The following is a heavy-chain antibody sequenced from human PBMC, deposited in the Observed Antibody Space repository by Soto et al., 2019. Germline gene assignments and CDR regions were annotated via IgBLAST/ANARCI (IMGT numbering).Heavy chain of an antibody. D-gene: IGHD1-26*01. J-gene: IGHJ5*02. Sequence: GGSLRLSCAASGFTFSSYAMHWVRQAPGKGLEWVAVISYDGSNKYYADSVKGRFTISRDNSKNTLYLQMNSLRAEDTAVYYCARDSYSGSYYPWGQGTLVTVSS. CDR1: GFTFSSYA. V-gene: IGHV3-30-3*01. CDR2: ISYDGSNK. CDR3: ARDSYSGSYYP.